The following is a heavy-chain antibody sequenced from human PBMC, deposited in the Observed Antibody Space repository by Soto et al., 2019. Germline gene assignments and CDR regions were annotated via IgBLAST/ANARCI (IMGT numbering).Heavy chain of an antibody. CDR3: ATHYYYGSGSYYTPGYYYGMDV. V-gene: IGHV5-51*01. D-gene: IGHD3-10*01. CDR2: IYPADSDI. CDR1: GYSFTSYW. Sequence: GESLKISCKGSGYSFTSYWIGWVRQMPGKGLEWMGIIYPADSDIRYSPSFQGQVTISVDKSISTAYLQWSSLKASYTAMYYCATHYYYGSGSYYTPGYYYGMDVWGQGTTVTVSS. J-gene: IGHJ6*02.